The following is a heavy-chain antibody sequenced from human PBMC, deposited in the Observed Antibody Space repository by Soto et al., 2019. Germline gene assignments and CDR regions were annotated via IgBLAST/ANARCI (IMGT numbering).Heavy chain of an antibody. CDR3: ARGPITHPSFIGH. D-gene: IGHD1-20*01. V-gene: IGHV3-23*01. Sequence: GGSLRLSCAASGFTFSSYAMSWVRQAPGKGLEWVSAISGSGGSTYYADSVKGRFTISRDTSKDTLYLQMHSLTSADAAVYFCARGPITHPSFIGHWGQGTLVTVSS. CDR1: GFTFSSYA. CDR2: ISGSGGST. J-gene: IGHJ4*02.